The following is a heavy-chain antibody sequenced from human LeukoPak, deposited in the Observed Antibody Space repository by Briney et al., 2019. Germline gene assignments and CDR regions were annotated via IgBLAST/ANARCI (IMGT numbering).Heavy chain of an antibody. CDR3: ARDSSGYYPYYYYMDV. J-gene: IGHJ6*03. CDR2: IYYSGST. Sequence: SETLSLTCTVSGVSISSYYWTWIRQPPGKGLEWIGYIYYSGSTNYNPSLKSRVTISVDTSKNQFSLKLTSVTAADTAVYYCARDSSGYYPYYYYMDVWGKGTTVTVSS. D-gene: IGHD3-22*01. CDR1: GVSISSYY. V-gene: IGHV4-59*01.